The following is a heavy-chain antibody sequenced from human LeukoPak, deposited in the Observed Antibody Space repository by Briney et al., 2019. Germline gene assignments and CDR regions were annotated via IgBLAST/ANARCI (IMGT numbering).Heavy chain of an antibody. CDR2: ISYDGSNK. J-gene: IGHJ5*02. Sequence: PGRSLRLSCAASGFTFSSYAMHWVRQAPGKGLEWVAVISYDGSNKYYADSVKGRFTISRDNSKNTLYLQMNSLRAEDTAVYYCARGSDWSIAARHNWFDPWGQGTLVTVSS. CDR3: ARGSDWSIAARHNWFDP. CDR1: GFTFSSYA. D-gene: IGHD6-6*01. V-gene: IGHV3-30-3*01.